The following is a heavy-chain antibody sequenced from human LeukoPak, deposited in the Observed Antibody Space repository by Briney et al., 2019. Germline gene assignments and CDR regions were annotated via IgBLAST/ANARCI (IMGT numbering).Heavy chain of an antibody. CDR3: ARVGDSYGLYYFDY. Sequence: SETLSLTCTVSGGSISSSSYYWGWIRQPPGKGLEWIGSIYYSGSTYYNPSLKSRVTMSVDTSKNQFSLKLSSVTAADTAVYYCARVGDSYGLYYFDYWGQGTLVTVSS. CDR2: IYYSGST. CDR1: GGSISSSSYY. V-gene: IGHV4-39*07. D-gene: IGHD5-18*01. J-gene: IGHJ4*02.